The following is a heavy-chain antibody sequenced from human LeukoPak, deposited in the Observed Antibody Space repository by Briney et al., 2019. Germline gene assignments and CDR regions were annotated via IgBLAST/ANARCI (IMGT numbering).Heavy chain of an antibody. CDR1: GFTFTIYS. CDR2: ISSSSSYI. CDR3: ARDLVYYYYMDV. Sequence: GALRLSCAASGFTFTIYSMNWVRQAPGKGREWVSSISSSSSYIYYADSVKGRFTISRDNAKNSLYLQMNSLRAEDTAVYYCARDLVYYYYMDVWGKGTTVTVSS. D-gene: IGHD3-10*01. V-gene: IGHV3-21*01. J-gene: IGHJ6*03.